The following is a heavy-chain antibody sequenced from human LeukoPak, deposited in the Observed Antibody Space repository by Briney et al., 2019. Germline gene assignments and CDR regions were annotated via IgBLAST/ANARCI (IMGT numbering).Heavy chain of an antibody. CDR1: GGTFSSYA. CDR2: IIPIFGTA. V-gene: IGHV1-69*13. Sequence: ASVKVSGKASGGTFSSYAISWVRQAPGQGLEWMGGIIPIFGTANYAQKFQGRVTITADESTSTAYMELSSLRSEDTAVYYCARVVVAANSYFDYWGQGTLVTVSS. D-gene: IGHD2-15*01. CDR3: ARVVVAANSYFDY. J-gene: IGHJ4*02.